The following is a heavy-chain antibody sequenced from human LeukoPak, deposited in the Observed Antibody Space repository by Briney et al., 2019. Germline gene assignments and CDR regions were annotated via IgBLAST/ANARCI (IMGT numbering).Heavy chain of an antibody. CDR1: GFTVGSNY. J-gene: IGHJ4*02. CDR2: IYSGGST. D-gene: IGHD3-16*02. V-gene: IGHV3-66*01. CDR3: ARDHAFGGVIVMFDY. Sequence: GGSLRLSCAASGFTVGSNYMSWVRQAPGKGLEWVSVIYSGGSTYYADSVKGRFTISRDNSKNTLYLQMNSPRAEDTAVYYCARDHAFGGVIVMFDYWGQGTLVTVSS.